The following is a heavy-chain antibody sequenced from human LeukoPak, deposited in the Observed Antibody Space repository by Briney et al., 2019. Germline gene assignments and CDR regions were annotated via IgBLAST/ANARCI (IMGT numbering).Heavy chain of an antibody. V-gene: IGHV3-66*01. CDR1: GFSVNTNY. J-gene: IGHJ4*02. D-gene: IGHD2-8*02. Sequence: GGSLRLSCAASGFSVNTNYMTWVRQAPGKGLEWVSVLYSGGGAYYADSVKDRFTISRDYSQNTLLLQMNSLRAEDTAVYYCARGVPTGVDYFDYWGQGTLVTVSS. CDR2: LYSGGGA. CDR3: ARGVPTGVDYFDY.